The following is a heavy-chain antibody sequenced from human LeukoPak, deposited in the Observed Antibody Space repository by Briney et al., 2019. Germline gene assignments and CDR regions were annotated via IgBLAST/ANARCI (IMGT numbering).Heavy chain of an antibody. V-gene: IGHV1-3*01. CDR3: ARGRSPTTSYYYYGMDV. CDR1: GYTFTSYA. Sequence: ASVKVSCKASGYTFTSYAMHWVRQAPGQRLEWMGWINAGNGSTKYSQKFQGRVTITRDTSASTAYMELSSLRSEDTAVYYCARGRSPTTSYYYYGMDVWGQGTTVTVSS. CDR2: INAGNGST. D-gene: IGHD4-11*01. J-gene: IGHJ6*02.